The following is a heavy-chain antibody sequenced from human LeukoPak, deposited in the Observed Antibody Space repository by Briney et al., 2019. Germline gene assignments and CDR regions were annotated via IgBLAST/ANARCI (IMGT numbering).Heavy chain of an antibody. Sequence: PSETLSLTCTVSGGSISSSSYYWGWIRQPPGKGLEWIGSIYYSGSTYYNPSLKSRVTISVDTSKNQFSLKLSSVTAADTAVYYCARVGRYCSGGSCYLNWFDPWGQGTLVTVSS. CDR2: IYYSGST. V-gene: IGHV4-39*07. CDR3: ARVGRYCSGGSCYLNWFDP. CDR1: GGSISSSSYY. D-gene: IGHD2-15*01. J-gene: IGHJ5*02.